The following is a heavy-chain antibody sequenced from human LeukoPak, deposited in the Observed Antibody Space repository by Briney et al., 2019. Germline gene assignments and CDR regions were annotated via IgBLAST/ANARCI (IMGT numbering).Heavy chain of an antibody. V-gene: IGHV3-9*01. CDR3: AKDNYYDSSGSLDY. Sequence: GGSLRLSCAASGFTFDDYAMHWVRQAPGKGLEWVSGISWNSGSIGYADSVKGRFTISRDNAKNSLYLQMNSLRAEDTALYYCAKDNYYDSSGSLDYWGQRTLVTVSS. D-gene: IGHD3-22*01. CDR1: GFTFDDYA. J-gene: IGHJ4*02. CDR2: ISWNSGSI.